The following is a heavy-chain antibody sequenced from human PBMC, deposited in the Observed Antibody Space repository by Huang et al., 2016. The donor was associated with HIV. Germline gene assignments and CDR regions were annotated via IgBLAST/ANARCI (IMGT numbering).Heavy chain of an antibody. Sequence: QVQLVQSGAEVKKPGSSVKVSCKASGGSFRNFAIGWVRQARCKGLEWMEGIIANLGTANYAPKFQCRVTIIADESTITAYMELSSLRSEDTAVYYCATVDYYDTSGPQRGYFDNWGQGTLVTVSS. CDR3: ATVDYYDTSGPQRGYFDN. J-gene: IGHJ4*02. D-gene: IGHD3-22*01. CDR2: IIANLGTA. CDR1: GGSFRNFA. V-gene: IGHV1-69*01.